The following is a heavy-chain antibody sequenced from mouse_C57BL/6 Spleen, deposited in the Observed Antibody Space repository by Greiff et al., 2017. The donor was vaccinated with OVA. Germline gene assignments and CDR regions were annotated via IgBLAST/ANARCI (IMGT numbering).Heavy chain of an antibody. J-gene: IGHJ2*01. V-gene: IGHV5-6*01. D-gene: IGHD4-1*01. CDR1: GFTFSSYG. CDR2: ISSGGSYT. CDR3: ARQERLGRGFDY. Sequence: EVQLQESGGDLVKPGGSLKLSCAASGFTFSSYGMSWVRQTPDKRLEWVATISSGGSYTFYPDCVTGRFTISRDNAKNTLYLQMSSLKSEDTAMYYCARQERLGRGFDYWGQGTTLTVSS.